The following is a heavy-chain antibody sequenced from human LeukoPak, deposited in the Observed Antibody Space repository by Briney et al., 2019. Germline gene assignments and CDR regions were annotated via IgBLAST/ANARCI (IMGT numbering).Heavy chain of an antibody. Sequence: GGSLRLSCAASGFTFTSYEMNWVRQAPGKGLEWVSYISSSGSTIYYADSVRGRFTISRDNAKNSLYLQMNSRRAEDTAVYYCARIMVATTREAFDYWGQGTLVTVSS. J-gene: IGHJ4*02. CDR2: ISSSGSTI. V-gene: IGHV3-48*03. CDR1: GFTFTSYE. D-gene: IGHD5-12*01. CDR3: ARIMVATTREAFDY.